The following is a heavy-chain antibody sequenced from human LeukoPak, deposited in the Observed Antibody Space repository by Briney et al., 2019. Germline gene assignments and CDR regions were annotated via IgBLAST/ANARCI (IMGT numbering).Heavy chain of an antibody. D-gene: IGHD3-22*01. CDR1: GFTFSSYA. CDR3: VNGYYDSSGYYFGY. V-gene: IGHV3-64D*06. Sequence: PGGSLRLSCSASGFTFSSYAMHWVRQAPGKGLEYVSAISSNGGSTYYADSVKGRFTISRDNSKNTLYLQMSSLRAEDTAVYYCVNGYYDSSGYYFGYWGQRTLVTVSS. J-gene: IGHJ4*02. CDR2: ISSNGGST.